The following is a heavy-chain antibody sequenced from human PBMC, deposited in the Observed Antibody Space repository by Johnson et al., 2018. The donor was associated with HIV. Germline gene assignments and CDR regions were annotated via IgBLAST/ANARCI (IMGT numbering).Heavy chain of an antibody. CDR1: GFTFSSYA. J-gene: IGHJ3*02. CDR2: ISYGGST. V-gene: IGHV3-30-3*01. CDR3: ARSLRRLQRVFDAFDI. Sequence: HVQLVESGGGVVQPGRSLRLSCAASGFTFSSYAMHWVRQAPGKGLEWVAVISYGGSTGYADSVKGRFTISRDNAKNSLYLQMNSLRAEDTAVYYCARSLRRLQRVFDAFDIWGQGTMVTVSS. D-gene: IGHD4-11*01.